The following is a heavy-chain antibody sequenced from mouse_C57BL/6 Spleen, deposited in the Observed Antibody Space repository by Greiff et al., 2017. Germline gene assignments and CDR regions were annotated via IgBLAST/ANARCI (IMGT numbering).Heavy chain of an antibody. V-gene: IGHV1-22*01. D-gene: IGHD1-1*01. CDR2: INPNNGGT. J-gene: IGHJ2*01. Sequence: EVQGVESGPELVKPGASVKMSCKASGYTFTDYNMHWVKQSHGKSLEWIGYINPNNGGTSYNQKFKGKATLTVNKSSSTAYMELRSLTSEASAVYYCAIGSSYAGYWGQGTTLTVSS. CDR3: AIGSSYAGY. CDR1: GYTFTDYN.